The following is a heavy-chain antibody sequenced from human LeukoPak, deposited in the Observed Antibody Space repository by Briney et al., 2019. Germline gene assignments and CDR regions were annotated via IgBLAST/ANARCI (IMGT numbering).Heavy chain of an antibody. CDR2: ISSSSSTI. D-gene: IGHD2-2*01. Sequence: GSLRLSCAASGFTFSSYSMNWVRQAPGKGLEWVSYISSSSSTIYYADSVKGRFTISRDNAKNSLYLQMNSLRAEDTAVYYCARSRLGIVVVEAQFDPWGQGTLVTVSS. V-gene: IGHV3-48*01. J-gene: IGHJ5*02. CDR3: ARSRLGIVVVEAQFDP. CDR1: GFTFSSYS.